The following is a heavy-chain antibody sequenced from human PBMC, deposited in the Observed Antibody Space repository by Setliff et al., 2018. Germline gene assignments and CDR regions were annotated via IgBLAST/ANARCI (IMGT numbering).Heavy chain of an antibody. D-gene: IGHD2-15*01. CDR2: ISSYNDIT. J-gene: IGHJ3*01. Sequence: ASVKVSCKASGFILNSYGISWVRQAPGQGLEWMGWISSYNDITNYAQRFQGRVTLTTDMSTSAAYMELRSLGSDDTAVYYCAISTLSICSGGTCPNVFDVWGQGTMVIVSS. CDR3: AISTLSICSGGTCPNVFDV. CDR1: GFILNSYG. V-gene: IGHV1-18*01.